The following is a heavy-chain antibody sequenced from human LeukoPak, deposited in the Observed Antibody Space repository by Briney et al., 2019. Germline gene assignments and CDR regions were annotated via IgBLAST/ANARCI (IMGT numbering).Heavy chain of an antibody. CDR2: INPSGGST. V-gene: IGHV1-46*01. D-gene: IGHD6-13*01. CDR3: ASQGSIAAAGTRY. J-gene: IGHJ4*02. Sequence: ASVKVSCKASGYTFTSYYMHWVRQAPGQGLEWMGMINPSGGSTSYAQKFQGRVTMTRDTSTSTVYMELSSLRSEDTAVYYCASQGSIAAAGTRYWGQGTLVTVSS. CDR1: GYTFTSYY.